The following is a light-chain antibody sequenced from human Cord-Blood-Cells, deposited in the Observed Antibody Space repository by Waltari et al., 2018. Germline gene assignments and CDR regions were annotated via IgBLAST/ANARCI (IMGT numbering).Light chain of an antibody. V-gene: IGKV3-11*01. CDR1: QSVSSY. CDR3: QQRSDWPPLT. Sequence: EIVLPQSPATLSLSPGERATFSCRAGQSVSSYLAWYQQKPGQAPRLLIYDASNMATGIPARLRGSGSGTDFTLTISSLEPEDFAVYYCQQRSDWPPLTFGGGTKVEIK. J-gene: IGKJ4*01. CDR2: DAS.